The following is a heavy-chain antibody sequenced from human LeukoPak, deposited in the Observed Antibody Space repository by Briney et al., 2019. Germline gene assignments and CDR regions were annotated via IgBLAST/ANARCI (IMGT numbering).Heavy chain of an antibody. CDR2: INGDASTT. Sequence: AGGSLRLSCAASGLTFNSYWMHWVRHAAGKGLVWVARINGDASTTTYANPVKGLFTISRDNPKNTLYLQMNSLRVDDTAVYYCARAMPHDNWFDLWGQGSLVTVSS. V-gene: IGHV3-74*03. J-gene: IGHJ5*02. CDR1: GLTFNSYW. CDR3: ARAMPHDNWFDL. D-gene: IGHD2-2*01.